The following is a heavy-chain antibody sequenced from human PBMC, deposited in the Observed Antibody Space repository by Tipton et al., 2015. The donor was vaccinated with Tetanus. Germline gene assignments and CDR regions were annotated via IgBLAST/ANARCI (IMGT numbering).Heavy chain of an antibody. V-gene: IGHV4-39*01. CDR2: IYYSGST. CDR1: GGSISSSSYF. Sequence: TLSLTCTVPGGSISSSSYFWGWIRQPPGKGLEWIGSIYYSGSTYYNPSLKSRVTISVDTSKNQFSLKLSSVTAADTAVYYCARPGGSSWYTHYLDYWGRGTLVTVSS. CDR3: ARPGGSSWYTHYLDY. D-gene: IGHD6-13*01. J-gene: IGHJ4*02.